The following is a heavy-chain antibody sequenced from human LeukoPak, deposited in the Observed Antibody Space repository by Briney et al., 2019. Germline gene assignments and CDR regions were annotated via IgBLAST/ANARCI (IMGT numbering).Heavy chain of an antibody. Sequence: GGSLRLSCAASGFTFSDYYMSWIRQAPGKGLEWVSYISSSGGTIYYADSVKGRFTISRDNAMNSLYLQMNSLRAEDTAVYYCARDHYYGSGSYHYYYYGMDVWGQGTTVTVSS. CDR1: GFTFSDYY. CDR3: ARDHYYGSGSYHYYYYGMDV. V-gene: IGHV3-11*01. CDR2: ISSSGGTI. D-gene: IGHD3-10*01. J-gene: IGHJ6*02.